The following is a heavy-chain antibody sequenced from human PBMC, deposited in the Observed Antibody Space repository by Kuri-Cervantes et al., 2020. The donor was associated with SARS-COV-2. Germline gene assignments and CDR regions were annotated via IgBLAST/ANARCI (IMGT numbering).Heavy chain of an antibody. J-gene: IGHJ3*02. CDR2: ISSSSSYT. D-gene: IGHD6-25*01. CDR1: GFTFSDYY. Sequence: GGSLRLSCAASGFTFSDYYMSWIRQAPGKGLEWVSYISSSSSYTNYADSVKGRFTISRDNAKNSLYPQMNCLRAEDTAVYYCARDAARAAFDIWGQGTMVTVSS. V-gene: IGHV3-11*05. CDR3: ARDAARAAFDI.